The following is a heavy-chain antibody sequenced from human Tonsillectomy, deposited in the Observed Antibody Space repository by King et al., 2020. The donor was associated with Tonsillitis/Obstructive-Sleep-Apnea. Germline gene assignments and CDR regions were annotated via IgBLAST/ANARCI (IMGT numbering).Heavy chain of an antibody. V-gene: IGHV3-30*04. CDR2: ISYDGSTK. CDR1: GFTFSSYA. Sequence: VQLVESGGGVVQPGRSLRLSCAASGFTFSSYAMHWVRQAPGTGLEWVAVISYDGSTKSYADSVKVRFTISRDNSKNTLYLQMNSLRAEDTAVYYCARGQYYDSSGYYYVWACDIWGQGTMVTVSS. J-gene: IGHJ3*02. D-gene: IGHD3-22*01. CDR3: ARGQYYDSSGYYYVWACDI.